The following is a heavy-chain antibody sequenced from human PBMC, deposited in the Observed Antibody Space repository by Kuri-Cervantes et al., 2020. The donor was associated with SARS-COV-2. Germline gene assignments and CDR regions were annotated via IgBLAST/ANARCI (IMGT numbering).Heavy chain of an antibody. J-gene: IGHJ4*02. V-gene: IGHV3-30*09. CDR1: GFSFNSFA. CDR3: AREAKADFWTNYPHDVLIES. D-gene: IGHD3/OR15-3a*01. CDR2: ISYDGITK. Sequence: GEPLKISCAASGFSFNSFAMHWVRQAPGKGLEWVATISYDGITKYHADSVKGRFAISRDNSKDTLYLQMNSLRPEDMASYWCAREAKADFWTNYPHDVLIESWGQGTLVTVSS.